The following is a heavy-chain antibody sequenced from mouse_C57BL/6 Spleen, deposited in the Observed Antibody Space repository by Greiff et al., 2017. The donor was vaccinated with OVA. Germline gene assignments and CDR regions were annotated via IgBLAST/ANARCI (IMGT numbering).Heavy chain of an antibody. CDR3: ARDCSAWFAY. V-gene: IGHV1-4*01. CDR1: GYTFTSYT. J-gene: IGHJ3*01. CDR2: INPSSGYT. D-gene: IGHD1-1*01. Sequence: VQLQQSGAELARPGASVKMSCKASGYTFTSYTMHWVKQRPGQGLEWIGYINPSSGYTKYNQKFKDKATLTADKSSSTAYMHLSRLTSEASAVYYCARDCSAWFAYWGQGTLVTVSA.